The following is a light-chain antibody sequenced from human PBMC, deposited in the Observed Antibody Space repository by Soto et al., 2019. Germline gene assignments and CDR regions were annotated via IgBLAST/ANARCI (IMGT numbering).Light chain of an antibody. CDR1: SSNIGSNY. CDR2: RNN. Sequence: QSVLTQPPSASGTPGQRVTISCSGSSSNIGSNYVYWYQQLPGTAPKLLIYRNNQRPSGVPDRFSGSKSGTSASLAISGLRSDDEADYYCAAWDDSLSALYVSGTGTKVTVL. V-gene: IGLV1-47*01. CDR3: AAWDDSLSALYV. J-gene: IGLJ1*01.